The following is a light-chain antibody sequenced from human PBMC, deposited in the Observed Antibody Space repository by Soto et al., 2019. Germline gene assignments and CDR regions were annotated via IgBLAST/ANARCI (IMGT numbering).Light chain of an antibody. Sequence: QSALTQPPSASGSPGQSVTISCTGTSSDVGGYNYVSWYQQHPGKAPKLIIYEVSKRPSGVPDRFSGSKSGNTASLTVSGLQAEDEADYYCQVWDSSSDLVVFGGGTKLTVL. CDR2: EVS. CDR1: SSDVGGYNY. CDR3: QVWDSSSDLVV. V-gene: IGLV2-8*01. J-gene: IGLJ2*01.